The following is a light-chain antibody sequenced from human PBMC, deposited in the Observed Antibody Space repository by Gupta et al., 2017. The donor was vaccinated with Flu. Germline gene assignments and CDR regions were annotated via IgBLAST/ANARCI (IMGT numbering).Light chain of an antibody. J-gene: IGLJ3*02. CDR1: SSDVGGYNY. CDR3: TSYTSASTWV. Sequence: QSALTQPASVSGSPGQSITISCTGTSSDVGGYNYVSWYQHHPGKAPKLIMYEVTNRPSGISDRLSGSKSGNTASLTISGLQAEDEADYYCTSYTSASTWVFGGGTKVTVL. CDR2: EVT. V-gene: IGLV2-14*01.